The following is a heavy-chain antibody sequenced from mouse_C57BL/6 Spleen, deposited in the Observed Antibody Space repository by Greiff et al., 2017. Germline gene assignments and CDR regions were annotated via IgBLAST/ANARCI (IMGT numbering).Heavy chain of an antibody. D-gene: IGHD2-3*01. Sequence: VQLQQSGAELVRPGASVKLSCTASGFTIKDDYMHWVKQRPEQGLEWIGWIDPENGDTEYASKFQGKATITADTSSNTAYLQLSSLTSEDTAVYYCTTVDGYYESCWGQGTTLTVSS. CDR3: TTVDGYYESC. V-gene: IGHV14-4*01. CDR2: IDPENGDT. CDR1: GFTIKDDY. J-gene: IGHJ2*01.